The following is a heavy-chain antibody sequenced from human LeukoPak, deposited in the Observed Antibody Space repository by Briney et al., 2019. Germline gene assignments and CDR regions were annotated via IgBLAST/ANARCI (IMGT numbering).Heavy chain of an antibody. D-gene: IGHD2-21*02. Sequence: PGGSLRLSCLASGFTFSHFWMSWVRQAPGKGLEWVANIKQDGSEKYYVDSVKGRFTISRDNAKNSLYLQMNSLRAEDTAVYYCARGAPPYCGGDCYSDYYYMDVWGKGTTVTVSS. CDR1: GFTFSHFW. V-gene: IGHV3-7*01. CDR2: IKQDGSEK. CDR3: ARGAPPYCGGDCYSDYYYMDV. J-gene: IGHJ6*03.